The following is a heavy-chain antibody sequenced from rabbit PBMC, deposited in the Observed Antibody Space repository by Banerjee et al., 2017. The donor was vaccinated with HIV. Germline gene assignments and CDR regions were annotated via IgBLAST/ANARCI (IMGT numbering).Heavy chain of an antibody. D-gene: IGHD6-1*01. CDR3: ARDYTHGYAGYAYAFRL. Sequence: QSLEESGGGLVQPGASLTLTCTASGFSLSSSVSMCWVRQAPGKGLEWIGCIYTGIGTTYYASWAKGRFTISKTSSTTVTLQMTSLTAADTATYFCARDYTHGYAGYAYAFRLWGPGTLVTVS. CDR1: GFSLSSSVS. V-gene: IGHV1S40*01. J-gene: IGHJ4*01. CDR2: IYTGIGTT.